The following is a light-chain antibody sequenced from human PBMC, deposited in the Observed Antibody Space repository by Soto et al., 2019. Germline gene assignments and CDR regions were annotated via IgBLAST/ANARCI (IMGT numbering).Light chain of an antibody. CDR2: DAS. CDR3: QQRSNWPPA. J-gene: IGKJ4*01. CDR1: QSVSSY. Sequence: EIVLTQSPATLSLSPGERATLSCRASQSVSSYLAWYQQKPGQAPRLLIYDASNRATGIPARFSGSGSGTDFTLIISSLEHEDVAVYYCQQRSNWPPAFGGGTKVEIK. V-gene: IGKV3-11*01.